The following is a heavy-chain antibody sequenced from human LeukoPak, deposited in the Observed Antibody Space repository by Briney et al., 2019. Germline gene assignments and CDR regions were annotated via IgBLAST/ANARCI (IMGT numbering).Heavy chain of an antibody. V-gene: IGHV4-59*01. CDR2: IYYSGST. D-gene: IGHD3-10*02. CDR3: ARGPVFGELLT. Sequence: SETLSLTCTVSGGTISSYYWSWIRQPPGKGLEWIGHIYYSGSTNYNPSLKSRVTISVDTSKNQFSLKLSSVTAADTVVYYGARGPVFGELLTWGQRTLVTVSS. CDR1: GGTISSYY. J-gene: IGHJ4*02.